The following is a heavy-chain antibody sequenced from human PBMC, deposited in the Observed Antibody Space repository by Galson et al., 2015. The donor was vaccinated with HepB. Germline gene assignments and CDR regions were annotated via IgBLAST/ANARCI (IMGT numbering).Heavy chain of an antibody. CDR3: AKSEIGASYQGEALDH. CDR2: IACDGKSE. Sequence: SLRLSCAASGFIFSDYGMHWVRQAPGKGLEWVAVIACDGKSEYYADSVKGRFTMSRDNSKNTVFLQMNSLRLEDTAVYYCAKSEIGASYQGEALDHWGQGTPVIVSS. D-gene: IGHD1-26*01. V-gene: IGHV3-30*18. J-gene: IGHJ4*02. CDR1: GFIFSDYG.